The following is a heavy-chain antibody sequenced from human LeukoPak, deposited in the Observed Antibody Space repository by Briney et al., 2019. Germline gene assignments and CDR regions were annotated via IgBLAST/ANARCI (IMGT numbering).Heavy chain of an antibody. CDR2: IYYSGST. CDR3: AGGDIAAAGTFDY. V-gene: IGHV4-59*01. D-gene: IGHD6-13*01. Sequence: SETLSLTCAVSGGSISSYYWSWIRQPPGKGLEWIGYIYYSGSTNYNPSLKSRVTISVDTSRNQFSLKLSSVTAADTAVYYCAGGDIAAAGTFDYWGQGTLVTVSS. J-gene: IGHJ4*02. CDR1: GGSISSYY.